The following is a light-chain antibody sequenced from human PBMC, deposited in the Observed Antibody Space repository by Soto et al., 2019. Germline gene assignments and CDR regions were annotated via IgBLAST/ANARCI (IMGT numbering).Light chain of an antibody. Sequence: EIVMTQSPATLSVSPGERATVSCRASQTINSNLAWNQQKPGQAPRLLIHGASTRATGVPARFSGSGSGTEFTLTISSLQSEDFAVYYCQQYHNWPPQYTFGQGTKLQI. CDR1: QTINSN. J-gene: IGKJ2*01. V-gene: IGKV3-15*01. CDR2: GAS. CDR3: QQYHNWPPQYT.